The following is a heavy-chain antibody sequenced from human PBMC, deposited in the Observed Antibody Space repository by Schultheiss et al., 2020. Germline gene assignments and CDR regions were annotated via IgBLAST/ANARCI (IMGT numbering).Heavy chain of an antibody. J-gene: IGHJ4*02. CDR3: ARSLGYGDYFFDY. D-gene: IGHD4-17*01. CDR1: GGSISSYY. Sequence: SATLSLTCTVSGGSISSYYWSWIRQPPGKGLEWIGYIYYSGSTNYNPSLKSRVTISVDTSKNQFSLKLSSVTAADTAVYYCARSLGYGDYFFDYWGQGTLVTGSS. CDR2: IYYSGST. V-gene: IGHV4-59*12.